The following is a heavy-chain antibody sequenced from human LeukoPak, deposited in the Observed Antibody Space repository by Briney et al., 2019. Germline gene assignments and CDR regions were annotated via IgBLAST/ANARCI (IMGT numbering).Heavy chain of an antibody. V-gene: IGHV3-33*01. CDR3: ARDLGYCSSTSCYVYYYYYGMDV. CDR1: GFTFSSYG. CDR2: IWYDGSNK. J-gene: IGHJ6*02. Sequence: GGSLRLSCAASGFTFSSYGMHWVRQAPGKGLEWVAVIWYDGSNKCYADSVKGRFTISRDNSKNTLYLQMNSLRAEDTAVYYCARDLGYCSSTSCYVYYYYYGMDVWGQGTTVTVSS. D-gene: IGHD2-2*01.